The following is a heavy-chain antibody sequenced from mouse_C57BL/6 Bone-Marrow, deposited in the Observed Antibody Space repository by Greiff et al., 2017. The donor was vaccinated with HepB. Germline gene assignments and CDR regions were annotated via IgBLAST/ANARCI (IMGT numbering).Heavy chain of an antibody. CDR3: ARRELRLGLYAMDY. J-gene: IGHJ4*01. V-gene: IGHV1-55*01. Sequence: QVQLQQPGAELVKPGASVKMSCKASGYTFTSYWITWVKQRPGQGLEWIGDIYPGSGSTNYNEKFKSKATLTVDTSSSTAYMQHSSLTSEYSAVYYWARRELRLGLYAMDYWGQGTSVTVSS. CDR1: GYTFTSYW. CDR2: IYPGSGST. D-gene: IGHD2-4*01.